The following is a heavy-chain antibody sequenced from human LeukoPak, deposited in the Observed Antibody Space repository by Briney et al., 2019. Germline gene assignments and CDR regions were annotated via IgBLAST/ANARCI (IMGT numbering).Heavy chain of an antibody. CDR2: ISSSSSYI. CDR3: ARVSGIQRNSNWYFDL. CDR1: GFTFSSYS. Sequence: PGGSLRLSCAASGFTFSSYSMNWVRQAPGKGLEWVSSISSSSSYIYYADSVKGRFTISRDNAKNSLYLQMNNLRAEDTAVYYCARVSGIQRNSNWYFDLWGRGTLVTVSS. V-gene: IGHV3-21*01. J-gene: IGHJ2*01. D-gene: IGHD5-18*01.